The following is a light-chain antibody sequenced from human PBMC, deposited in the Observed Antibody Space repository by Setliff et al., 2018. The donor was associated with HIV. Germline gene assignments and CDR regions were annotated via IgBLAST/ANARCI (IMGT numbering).Light chain of an antibody. CDR3: ETWDSSLNIVF. CDR1: SSNIGNNH. V-gene: IGLV1-51*01. J-gene: IGLJ2*01. CDR2: DTD. Sequence: QSVLTQPASVSAAPGQKVSISCSGSSSNIGNNHVSWYQQLPGTAPRLVIYDTDNRPSGIPARFSGSKSGTSATLDIAGLQTWDEADYYCETWDSSLNIVFFGGGTQLTVL.